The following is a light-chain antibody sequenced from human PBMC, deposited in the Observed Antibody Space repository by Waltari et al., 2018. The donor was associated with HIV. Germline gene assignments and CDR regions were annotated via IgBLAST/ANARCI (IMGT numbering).Light chain of an antibody. CDR2: DVY. J-gene: IGLJ1*01. Sequence: QSALTQPASASGSPGQSITFSCTGTSNDVRAYNYASWYQQSPGKVPKLLIYDVYNRPSRISNRFSGSKSGNTAFLTISGRRAEDEADYYCASFTSGRLNVFGSGTKVTVL. V-gene: IGLV2-14*01. CDR1: SNDVRAYNY. CDR3: ASFTSGRLNV.